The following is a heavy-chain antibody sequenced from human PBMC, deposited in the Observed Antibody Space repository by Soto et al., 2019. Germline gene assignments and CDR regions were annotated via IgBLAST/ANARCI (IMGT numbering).Heavy chain of an antibody. J-gene: IGHJ6*02. CDR1: GGSISSYY. Sequence: SDTLSLTCTVSGGSISSYYWSWIRQPPGKGLEWIGYIYYSGSTNYNPSLKSRVTISVDTSKNQFSLKLSSVTAADTAVYYCARTGSDGTTTRSMSYYYGMDVWGQGTTVTVSS. CDR3: ARTGSDGTTTRSMSYYYGMDV. V-gene: IGHV4-59*07. D-gene: IGHD4-17*01. CDR2: IYYSGST.